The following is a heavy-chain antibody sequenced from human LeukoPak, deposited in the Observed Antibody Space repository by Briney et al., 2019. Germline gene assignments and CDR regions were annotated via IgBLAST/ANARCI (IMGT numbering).Heavy chain of an antibody. CDR1: GFTFSSYS. J-gene: IGHJ6*03. CDR3: AESPYSGTSPYYYFYYMDV. D-gene: IGHD2-2*01. V-gene: IGHV3-23*01. CDR2: ISGSGGAT. Sequence: GSLRLSCAASGFTFSSYSMSWVRQAPGKGLEWVSSISGSGGATYDADSVKGRFTISRDNSKNTLYLQMNSLRAEDTAVYYCAESPYSGTSPYYYFYYMDVWGKGTTVTVSS.